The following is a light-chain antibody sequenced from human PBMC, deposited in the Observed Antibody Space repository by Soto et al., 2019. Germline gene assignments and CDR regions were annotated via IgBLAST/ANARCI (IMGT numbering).Light chain of an antibody. CDR2: WAS. CDR3: QQRMNWPLT. J-gene: IGKJ5*01. Sequence: DIVMTQSPDSLTVSLGERATINCTSSQTIFYSSNNRNYLAWYQQRPGQPPKLLIYWASTRESGVPDRFSGSGSGTDFTLTISSLEPEDFAVYYCQQRMNWPLTFGQGTRLEIK. CDR1: QTIFYSSNNRNY. V-gene: IGKV4-1*01.